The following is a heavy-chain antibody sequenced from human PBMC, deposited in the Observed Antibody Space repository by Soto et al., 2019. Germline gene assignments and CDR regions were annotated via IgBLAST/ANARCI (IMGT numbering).Heavy chain of an antibody. CDR3: ARARSSRGDYYGMDV. J-gene: IGHJ6*02. CDR2: INPSGGST. D-gene: IGHD6-6*01. CDR1: GYTFTSYY. V-gene: IGHV1-46*01. Sequence: ASVKVSCKASGYTFTSYYMHWVRRAPGQGLEWMGIINPSGGSTSYAQRFQGRVTMTRDTSTSTVYMELSSLRSEDTAVYYCARARSSRGDYYGMDVWGQGTTVTVSS.